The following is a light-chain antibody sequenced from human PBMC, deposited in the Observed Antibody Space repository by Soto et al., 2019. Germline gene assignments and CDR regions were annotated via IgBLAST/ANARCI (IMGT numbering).Light chain of an antibody. CDR1: ESVRSF. CDR2: KAS. CDR3: QQYNGDFYS. J-gene: IGKJ2*01. Sequence: DIQLTQSPSTLSASVGDTVTITCRASESVRSFLAWHQHKPGNAPKLLIYKASYLETGVPSRFSGSGSGTEFTLTISSLQPDEFATYYCQQYNGDFYSFGQGTKLEIK. V-gene: IGKV1-5*03.